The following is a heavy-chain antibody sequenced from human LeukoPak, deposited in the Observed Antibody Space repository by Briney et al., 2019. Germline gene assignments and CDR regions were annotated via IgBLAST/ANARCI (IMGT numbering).Heavy chain of an antibody. D-gene: IGHD6-13*01. V-gene: IGHV3-74*01. J-gene: IGHJ4*02. Sequence: GGSLRLSCAASGFTLSNYWMHWVRQAPGKGLVWVSRINSDGINTSYADSVKGRFTISRDNAKNTLNLQMNSLRAEDTAVYYCARERYSSSWYDYWGQGTLVTVSS. CDR3: ARERYSSSWYDY. CDR2: INSDGINT. CDR1: GFTLSNYW.